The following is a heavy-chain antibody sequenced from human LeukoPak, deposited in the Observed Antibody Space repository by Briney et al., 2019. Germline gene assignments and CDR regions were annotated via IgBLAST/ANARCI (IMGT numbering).Heavy chain of an antibody. V-gene: IGHV3-23*01. J-gene: IGHJ4*02. D-gene: IGHD4-17*01. Sequence: GGSLRLSCAASGFTFSRYGMSWVRQAPGKGLEWVSAISGSGGRTYYADSVKGRFTISRDNSKNTLYLQMNSLRAEDTAVYYCARGGYGDYVVFWGQETLVTVSS. CDR2: ISGSGGRT. CDR1: GFTFSRYG. CDR3: ARGGYGDYVVF.